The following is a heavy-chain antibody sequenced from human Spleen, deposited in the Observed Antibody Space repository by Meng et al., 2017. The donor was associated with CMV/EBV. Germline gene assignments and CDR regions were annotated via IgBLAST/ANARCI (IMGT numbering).Heavy chain of an antibody. V-gene: IGHV3-7*01. CDR2: IKQDGSEK. CDR1: GFSFRTYW. Sequence: GESLKISCAASGFSFRTYWMTWVRQAPGKGLEWVANIKQDGSEKTYVDSVKGRFTISRDNAKNSLYLQMKSLRVEDTAMYYCVRGPRWLDPWGQGTLVTVSS. CDR3: VRGPRWLDP. J-gene: IGHJ5*02.